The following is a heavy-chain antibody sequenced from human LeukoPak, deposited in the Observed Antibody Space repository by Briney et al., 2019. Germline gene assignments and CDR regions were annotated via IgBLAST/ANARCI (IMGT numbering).Heavy chain of an antibody. D-gene: IGHD6-13*01. J-gene: IGHJ4*02. CDR3: AKGTWQQLFFDY. Sequence: GGSLRLSCTASGFTFGDYAMSWFRQAPGKGLEWVSAISGSGGSTYYADSVKGRFTISRDNSKNTLYLQMNSLRAEDTAVYYCAKGTWQQLFFDYWGQGTLVTVSS. CDR2: ISGSGGST. CDR1: GFTFGDYA. V-gene: IGHV3-23*01.